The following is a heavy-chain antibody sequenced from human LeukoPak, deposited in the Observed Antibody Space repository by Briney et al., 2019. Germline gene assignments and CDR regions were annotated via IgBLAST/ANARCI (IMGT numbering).Heavy chain of an antibody. J-gene: IGHJ6*03. CDR2: IIPIFGTA. D-gene: IGHD5-12*01. CDR3: ARVVATYYYMDV. Sequence: SVKVSCKASGGTFSSYAISWVRQAPGQGLEWMGGIIPIFGTANYAQKFQGRVTITTDESTSTAYMELSSLRSEDTAVYYCARVVATYYYMDVWGKGTTVTVSS. V-gene: IGHV1-69*05. CDR1: GGTFSSYA.